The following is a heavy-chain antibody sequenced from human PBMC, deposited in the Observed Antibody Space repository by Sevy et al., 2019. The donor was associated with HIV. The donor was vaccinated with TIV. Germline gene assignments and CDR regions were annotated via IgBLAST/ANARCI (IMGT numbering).Heavy chain of an antibody. D-gene: IGHD4-17*01. J-gene: IGHJ5*02. CDR1: GFTFSKYW. V-gene: IGHV3-7*01. CDR3: AIVIGYGELGNWFDP. CDR2: IKPDGSDK. Sequence: GGSLRLSCAASGFTFSKYWMSWVRQAPGKGLEWVANIKPDGSDKYYVGSLKGRFTIYRDNAKNSRYLEMNNLGAEVTAVYCCAIVIGYGELGNWFDPWGQGTLVTVSS.